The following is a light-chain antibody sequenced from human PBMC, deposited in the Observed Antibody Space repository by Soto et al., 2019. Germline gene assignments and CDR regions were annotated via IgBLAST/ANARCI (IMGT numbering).Light chain of an antibody. Sequence: EIVMTQSPATLSVSPGERATLSCRASQSVGNNSAWYQQKPGQAPRLLIYGASTRATGIPARFSGSGSGTEFTLTVRSLQSEDFAVYYCQQYNNWHFTFGPGTKVDIK. CDR3: QQYNNWHFT. J-gene: IGKJ3*01. CDR2: GAS. CDR1: QSVGNN. V-gene: IGKV3-15*01.